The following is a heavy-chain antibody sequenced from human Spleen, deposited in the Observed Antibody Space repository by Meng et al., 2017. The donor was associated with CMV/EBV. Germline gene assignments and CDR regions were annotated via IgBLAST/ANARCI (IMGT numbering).Heavy chain of an antibody. CDR1: GYTFTGYY. Sequence: VHAVQSGGEVKKPGASVKVSCKASGYTFTGYYMHWVRQAPGQGLEWMGWINPNSGGTNYAQKFQGRVTMTRDTSISTAYMELSRLRSDDTAVYYCARDLVPYSGSSYYFDYWGQGTLVTVSS. D-gene: IGHD1-26*01. CDR2: INPNSGGT. V-gene: IGHV1-2*02. CDR3: ARDLVPYSGSSYYFDY. J-gene: IGHJ4*02.